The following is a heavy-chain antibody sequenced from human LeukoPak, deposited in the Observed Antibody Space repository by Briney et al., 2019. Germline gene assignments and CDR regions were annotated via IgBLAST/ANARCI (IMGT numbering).Heavy chain of an antibody. J-gene: IGHJ4*02. CDR3: AKAPQSRGLGTFDY. D-gene: IGHD3/OR15-3a*01. CDR2: ISGSGGST. CDR1: GFTFSSYA. V-gene: IGHV3-23*01. Sequence: GSLRLSCAASGFTFSSYAMSWVRQAPGKGLEWVSAISGSGGSTYYADSVKGRFTISRDNSKNTLYLQMNSLRAEDTHVYYCAKAPQSRGLGTFDYWGQGTLVTVSS.